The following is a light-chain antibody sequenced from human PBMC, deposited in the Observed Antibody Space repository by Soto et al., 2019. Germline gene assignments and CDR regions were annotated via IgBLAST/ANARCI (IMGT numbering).Light chain of an antibody. CDR3: QQYNSYLFT. CDR2: DAS. CDR1: QSISSG. Sequence: DIQRTQSPSTLSASVGDKVTITCRASQSISSGLAWYQKKQGKAPKLLIYDASILESGVPSRFSGSGSGTEFTLTISSLQPDDFATYYCQQYNSYLFTFGPGTKVDIK. V-gene: IGKV1-5*01. J-gene: IGKJ3*01.